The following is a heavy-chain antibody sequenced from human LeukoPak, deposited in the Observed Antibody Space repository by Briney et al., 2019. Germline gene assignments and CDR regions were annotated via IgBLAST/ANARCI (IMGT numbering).Heavy chain of an antibody. CDR2: IIPIFGTA. CDR1: GYTFTSYD. D-gene: IGHD5-24*01. J-gene: IGHJ4*02. V-gene: IGHV1-69*05. Sequence: GASVKVSCKASGYTFTSYDINWVRQAPGQGLEWMGRIIPIFGTANYAQKFQGRVTITTDESTSTAYMELSSLRSEDTAVYYCARAIPQDGYNSARQYYFDYWGQGTLVTVSS. CDR3: ARAIPQDGYNSARQYYFDY.